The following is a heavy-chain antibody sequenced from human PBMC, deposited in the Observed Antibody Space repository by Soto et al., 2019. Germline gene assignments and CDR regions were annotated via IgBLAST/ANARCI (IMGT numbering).Heavy chain of an antibody. D-gene: IGHD2-15*01. Sequence: ASVNVSCKSSGYTFTGYYIHWVRQTPGQGLECMGWINPNSGGTNYAQKFQGRVTMTRDTSISTAYMELSRLRSDDTAVYYCARVARYCSGGSCYFWFDPWGQGTLVTVSS. V-gene: IGHV1-2*02. CDR2: INPNSGGT. CDR1: GYTFTGYY. CDR3: ARVARYCSGGSCYFWFDP. J-gene: IGHJ5*02.